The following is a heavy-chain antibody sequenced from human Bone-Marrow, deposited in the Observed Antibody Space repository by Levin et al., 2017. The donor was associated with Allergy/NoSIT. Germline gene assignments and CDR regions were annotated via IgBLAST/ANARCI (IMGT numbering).Heavy chain of an antibody. V-gene: IGHV3-9*01. CDR1: GFNFDDYA. CDR3: VKDMTVAGTDFDF. J-gene: IGHJ4*02. CDR2: ISWNGGRI. Sequence: LSLTCVASGFNFDDYAMHWVRQSPGKGLEWVSSISWNGGRIAYAASVKGRFTISRDNAKNSLFLQMNSLRGGDSALYYCVKDMTVAGTDFDFWGQGIRVTVS. D-gene: IGHD6-19*01.